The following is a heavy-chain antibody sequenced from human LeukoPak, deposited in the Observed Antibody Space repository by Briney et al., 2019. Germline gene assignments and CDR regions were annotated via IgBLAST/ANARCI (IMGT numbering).Heavy chain of an antibody. J-gene: IGHJ4*02. V-gene: IGHV4-34*01. D-gene: IGHD2-15*01. Sequence: SETLSLTCAVYGGSFSGNYWSWIRQPPGKGPEWIGEINHSGSTNYNPSLKSRVTISVDTSKNKSSLKLTSVTAADTAVYYCARLTSRGWFFDYWGQGTLVTVSS. CDR2: INHSGST. CDR3: ARLTSRGWFFDY. CDR1: GGSFSGNY.